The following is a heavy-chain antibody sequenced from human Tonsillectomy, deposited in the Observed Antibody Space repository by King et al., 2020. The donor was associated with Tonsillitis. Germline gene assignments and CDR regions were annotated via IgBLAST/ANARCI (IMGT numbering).Heavy chain of an antibody. CDR3: AREGTMTTSDDAIDM. D-gene: IGHD4-17*01. CDR1: GFNFRSFP. CDR2: ISDGGGNK. J-gene: IGHJ3*02. Sequence: VQLVESGGGVVQPGRSLRLSCAASGFNFRSFPMHWVRQAPGKGLEWLAVISDGGGNKFYADSVKGRFTISRDNSKNTLNLQMNGLRAEDTAVYYCAREGTMTTSDDAIDMWGQGTMVTVSS. V-gene: IGHV3-30-3*01.